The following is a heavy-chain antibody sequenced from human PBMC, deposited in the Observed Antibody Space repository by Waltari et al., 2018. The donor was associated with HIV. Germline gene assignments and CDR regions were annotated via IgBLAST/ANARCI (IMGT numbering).Heavy chain of an antibody. D-gene: IGHD1-26*01. CDR2: IYHSGTT. CDR3: ARDQVGATYFDY. V-gene: IGHV4-38-2*02. J-gene: IGHJ4*02. CDR1: GYSISSGYS. Sequence: QVQLQESGPGLVKPSATLSLTCAVSGYSISSGYSWGWIRQPPGKGLEWIWSIYHSGTTYYNPSLKSRVTISIDTSKNQVSLKLSSVTAADTAVYYCARDQVGATYFDYWGQGTLVTVSS.